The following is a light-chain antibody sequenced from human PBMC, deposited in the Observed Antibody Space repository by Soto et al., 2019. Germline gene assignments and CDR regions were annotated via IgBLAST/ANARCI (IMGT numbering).Light chain of an antibody. CDR3: QHSSGYPIA. CDR2: DAS. J-gene: IGKJ3*01. CDR1: QSISNW. Sequence: DIQMTQSPSTLSASVGDRVTITCRASQSISNWLAWYQQKPGKAPKLLIYDASNLHRGVPSTFSGSGSGTEFTHTISSLRPDDFAIYYCQHSSGYPIAFGPGTKVYIK. V-gene: IGKV1-5*01.